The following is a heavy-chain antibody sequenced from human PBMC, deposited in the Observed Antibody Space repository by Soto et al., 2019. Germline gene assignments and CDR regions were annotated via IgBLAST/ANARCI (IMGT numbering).Heavy chain of an antibody. CDR2: IGGSGDDT. D-gene: IGHD5-18*01. J-gene: IGHJ4*02. V-gene: IGHV3-23*01. Sequence: GGSLRLSCAASGFTFSSCAMSWVRQAPGKGLEWVSGIGGSGDDTEYTDSVKGRFTISRDNSKNTLYLQMNSLRAEDTAVYYCVRGDGDYNDGNGYLARHWGQGTLVTVSS. CDR3: VRGDGDYNDGNGYLARH. CDR1: GFTFSSCA.